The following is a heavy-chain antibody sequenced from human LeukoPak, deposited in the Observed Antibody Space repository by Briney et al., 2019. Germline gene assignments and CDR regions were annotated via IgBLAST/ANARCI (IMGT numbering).Heavy chain of an antibody. CDR1: GGSISSYY. V-gene: IGHV4-59*01. D-gene: IGHD3-22*01. Sequence: SETLSLTCTVSGGSISSYYWSWIRQPPGKGLEWIGYIYYSGSTNYNPSLKSRVTISVDTSKNQFSLKLSSVTAADTAVYYYARVGYDSSGYYPDYWGQGTLVTVSS. J-gene: IGHJ4*02. CDR2: IYYSGST. CDR3: ARVGYDSSGYYPDY.